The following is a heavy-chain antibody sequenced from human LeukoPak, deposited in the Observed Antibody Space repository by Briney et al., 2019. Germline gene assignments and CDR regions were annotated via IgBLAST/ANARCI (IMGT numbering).Heavy chain of an antibody. J-gene: IGHJ4*02. CDR1: GGSISSGSYY. CDR2: IYTSGST. D-gene: IGHD6-6*01. Sequence: PSQTLSLTCTVSGGSISSGSYYWSWIRQPAGKGLEWIGRIYTSGSTNYNPSLKSRVTISVDTSKNQFSLKLSSVTAADTAVYYCARSRLAARYFDYWGQGTLVTVSS. V-gene: IGHV4-61*02. CDR3: ARSRLAARYFDY.